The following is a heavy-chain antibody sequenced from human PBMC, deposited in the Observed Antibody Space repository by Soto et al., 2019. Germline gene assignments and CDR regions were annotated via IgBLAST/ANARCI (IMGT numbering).Heavy chain of an antibody. CDR2: ISGGGETT. CDR3: ACNSGSGSYSFDY. V-gene: IGHV3-23*01. CDR1: GFTFSSYA. J-gene: IGHJ4*02. D-gene: IGHD3-10*01. Sequence: EVQLLESGGGLVQPGGSLRLSCAASGFTFSSYAMWWVRQAPGKGLECVSAISGGGETTYYADSVKGRFTISSDNSANTLYLQMNSLGAEDTAVSYCACNSGSGSYSFDYWGQGTLVTVSS.